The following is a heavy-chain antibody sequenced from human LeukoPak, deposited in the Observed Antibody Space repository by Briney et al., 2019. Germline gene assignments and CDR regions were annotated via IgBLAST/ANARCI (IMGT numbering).Heavy chain of an antibody. Sequence: GGSLRLSCAASGFTLSSNYMNWVRQAPGKGLEWVSVIYSGGSAYYADSVKGRFTISRDNAKNTLYLQMNSLRADDTAVYYCASQRRVDLGFAFILWGQGTMVAVSS. V-gene: IGHV3-66*04. CDR1: GFTLSSNY. J-gene: IGHJ3*01. CDR2: IYSGGSA. CDR3: ASQRRVDLGFAFIL. D-gene: IGHD3-9*01.